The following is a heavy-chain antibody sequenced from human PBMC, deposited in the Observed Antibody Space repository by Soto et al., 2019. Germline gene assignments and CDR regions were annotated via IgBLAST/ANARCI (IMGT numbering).Heavy chain of an antibody. CDR2: INPNSGGT. J-gene: IGHJ4*02. D-gene: IGHD3-10*01. V-gene: IGHV1-2*02. Sequence: ASVKVSCKASGYTFTGYYMHWVRQAPGQGLEWMGWINPNSGGTNYAQKFQGRVTMTRDTSISTAYMELSRLRSDDTAVYFCARVDPRGVAVVRDYWGQGTLVTVS. CDR3: ARVDPRGVAVVRDY. CDR1: GYTFTGYY.